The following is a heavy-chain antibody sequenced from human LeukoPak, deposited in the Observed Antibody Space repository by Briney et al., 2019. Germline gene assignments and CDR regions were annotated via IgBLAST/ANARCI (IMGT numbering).Heavy chain of an antibody. CDR2: ISGSGGST. V-gene: IGHV3-23*01. Sequence: GGSLRLSCAASGFTFSSYAMSWVRQAPGKGLEWVSAISGSGGSTYYADSVKGRFTISRDNAKNSLYLQMNSLRAEDTALYYCAKDVYGSGEYYYGMDVWGQGTTVTVSS. CDR1: GFTFSSYA. D-gene: IGHD3-10*01. CDR3: AKDVYGSGEYYYGMDV. J-gene: IGHJ6*02.